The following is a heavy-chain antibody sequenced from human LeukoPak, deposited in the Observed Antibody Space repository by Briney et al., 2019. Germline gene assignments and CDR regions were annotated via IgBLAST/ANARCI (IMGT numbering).Heavy chain of an antibody. J-gene: IGHJ4*02. CDR1: GYSISSGYY. CDR2: IYHSGST. V-gene: IGHV4-38-2*02. Sequence: SETLSLTCTVSGYSISSGYYWGWIRQPPGKGLEWIGSIYHSGSTYYNPSLKSRVTISVDTSKNQFSLKLSSVTAADTAVYYCARDIEFPLGSQNDYWGQGTLVTVSS. D-gene: IGHD3-10*01. CDR3: ARDIEFPLGSQNDY.